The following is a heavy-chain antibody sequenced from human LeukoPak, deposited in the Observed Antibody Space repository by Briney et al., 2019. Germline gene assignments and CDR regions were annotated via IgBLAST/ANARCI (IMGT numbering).Heavy chain of an antibody. Sequence: PSETLSLTCTVSGGSISSSSYYWGWIRQPPGKGLEWIGSIYYSGSTYYNPSLKSRVTISVDTSKNQFSLKLSSVTAADTAVYYCARHSTYYDLWSGPRGDYFDCWGRGTLVTVSS. CDR3: ARHSTYYDLWSGPRGDYFDC. V-gene: IGHV4-39*01. CDR2: IYYSGST. CDR1: GGSISSSSYY. J-gene: IGHJ4*02. D-gene: IGHD3-3*01.